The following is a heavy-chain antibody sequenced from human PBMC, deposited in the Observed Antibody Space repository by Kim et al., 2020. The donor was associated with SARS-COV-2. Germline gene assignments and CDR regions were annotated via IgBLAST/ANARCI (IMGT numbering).Heavy chain of an antibody. J-gene: IGHJ6*01. Sequence: SVKGRFPISRDNTKNALYLKMNSLRAEDTAVYYCAKAEYSKFPYCCGLDAWGLGSTVTVSS. CDR3: AKAEYSKFPYCCGLDA. D-gene: IGHD4-4*01. V-gene: IGHV3-11*01.